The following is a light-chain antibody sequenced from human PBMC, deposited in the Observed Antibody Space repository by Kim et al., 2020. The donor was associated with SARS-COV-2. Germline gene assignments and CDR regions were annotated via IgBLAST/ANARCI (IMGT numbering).Light chain of an antibody. CDR1: HSLTNY. V-gene: IGKV3-11*01. CDR3: QQRAHCPPLT. Sequence: TATLSRRTSHSLTNYFSSYHQTPPQPPTLLVYDASTSATGIPARFSGHGSGTDFTLTISSLLPEDFSVYYCQQRAHCPPLTFGGGTKVDIK. CDR2: DAS. J-gene: IGKJ4*01.